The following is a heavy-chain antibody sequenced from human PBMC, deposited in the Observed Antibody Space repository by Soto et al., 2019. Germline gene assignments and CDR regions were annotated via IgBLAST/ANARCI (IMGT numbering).Heavy chain of an antibody. Sequence: ESGGDLAEPGGSLRLSCAASGFAFTHVWMTWVRQAPGRGLEWVGRIKRKIDGETTNYAAPVKGRFTISRDDSKNTLYLQMNSLKTDDSAVYYCAADRYCSSNTCPGAFDIWGQGTTV. V-gene: IGHV3-15*01. CDR2: IKRKIDGETT. CDR1: GFAFTHVW. D-gene: IGHD2-2*01. J-gene: IGHJ3*02. CDR3: AADRYCSSNTCPGAFDI.